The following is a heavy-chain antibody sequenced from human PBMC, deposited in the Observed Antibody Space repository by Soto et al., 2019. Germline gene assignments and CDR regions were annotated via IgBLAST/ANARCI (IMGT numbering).Heavy chain of an antibody. Sequence: SETLSLTCAVYGGSFSGYYWSWIRQPPGKGLEWIGEINHSGSTNDNPSLKSRVTISVDTSKDQFSLKLSSVTAADTAVYYCARARVTMVRGVIEYWGQGTLVTVSS. J-gene: IGHJ4*02. V-gene: IGHV4-34*01. CDR2: INHSGST. CDR1: GGSFSGYY. D-gene: IGHD3-10*01. CDR3: ARARVTMVRGVIEY.